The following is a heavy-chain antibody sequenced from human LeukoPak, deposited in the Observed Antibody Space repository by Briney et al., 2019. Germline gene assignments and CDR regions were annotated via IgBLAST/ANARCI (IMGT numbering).Heavy chain of an antibody. D-gene: IGHD3-22*01. CDR1: GFSFDDYG. CDR3: ARDAYSRGFSVWFDP. J-gene: IGHJ5*02. CDR2: IKWNGDSI. V-gene: IGHV3-20*04. Sequence: PEGSLRLSCVGSGFSFDDYGMSWVRQAPGKGLEWVSSIKWNGDSIGYADSVKGRFTIAKDNAKKSVYLQMKSLRDEDTAVYYCARDAYSRGFSVWFDPWGQGTRVTISS.